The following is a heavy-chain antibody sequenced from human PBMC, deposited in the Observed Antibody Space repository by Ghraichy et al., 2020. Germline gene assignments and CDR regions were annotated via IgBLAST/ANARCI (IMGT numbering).Heavy chain of an antibody. Sequence: GGSLRLSCAASGFTFSSCAMSWVRQAPGKGLEWVSAISGSGGSTYYADSVKGRFTISRDNSKNTLYLQMNSLRAEDTAVYYCAKGEEGSGSYYNLDYWGQGTLVTVSS. D-gene: IGHD3-10*01. J-gene: IGHJ4*02. CDR3: AKGEEGSGSYYNLDY. CDR2: ISGSGGST. CDR1: GFTFSSCA. V-gene: IGHV3-23*01.